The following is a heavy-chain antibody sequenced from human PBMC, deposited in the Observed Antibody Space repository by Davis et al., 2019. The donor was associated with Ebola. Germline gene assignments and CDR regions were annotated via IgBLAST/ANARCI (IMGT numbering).Heavy chain of an antibody. CDR3: ARRGYCSGTACPWGWFES. CDR2: IYPGDSDT. CDR1: GYSFTSYW. V-gene: IGHV5-51*01. Sequence: GGSLRLSCKGSGYSFTSYWIGWVRQMPGKGLEWMGIIYPGDSDTRYSPSFQGQVTISADKSISTAYLQWSSLKASDTAMYYCARRGYCSGTACPWGWFESWGQGTLVTVSS. J-gene: IGHJ5*01. D-gene: IGHD2-2*03.